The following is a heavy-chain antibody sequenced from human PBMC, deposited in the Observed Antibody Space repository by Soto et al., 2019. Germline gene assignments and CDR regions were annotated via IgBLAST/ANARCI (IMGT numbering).Heavy chain of an antibody. CDR2: IYYSGST. CDR3: ARDSGGAGSGWYEHEYFQH. D-gene: IGHD6-19*01. V-gene: IGHV4-59*01. CDR1: GGYISSYY. Sequence: SETLSLTCTVSGGYISSYYWSWIRQPPGKGLEWIGYIYYSGSTNYNPSLKSRVTISVDTSKNQFSLKLSSVTAADTAVYYCARDSGGAGSGWYEHEYFQHWGQGTLVTVSS. J-gene: IGHJ1*01.